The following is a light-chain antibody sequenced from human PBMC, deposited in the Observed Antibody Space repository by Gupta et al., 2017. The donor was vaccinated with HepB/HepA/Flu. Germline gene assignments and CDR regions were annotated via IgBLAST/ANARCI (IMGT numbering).Light chain of an antibody. CDR1: SSNIGSNY. V-gene: IGLV1-47*01. CDR3: AAWDDSRSAVV. J-gene: IGLJ2*01. CDR2: RNN. Sequence: QSVLTQPPSASGTPGQRVTLSCSVSSSNIGSNYVYWYQQLPGTAPKLLIYRNNQRPSGVPDRFSGSKSGTSASLAISGLRSEDEDDYYCAAWDDSRSAVVFGGGTKLTVL.